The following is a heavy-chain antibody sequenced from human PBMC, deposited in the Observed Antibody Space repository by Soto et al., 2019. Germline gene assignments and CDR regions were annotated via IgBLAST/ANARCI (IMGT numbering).Heavy chain of an antibody. V-gene: IGHV3-23*01. Sequence: EVQLLESGGGLVQPGGSLRLSCAASGFTFSSYAMSWDRQAPGKGLEWVSAISGSGGSTYYADSVKGRFTISRDNSKNTLYRQMNSLRAEDTAVYYCAKAHAYSSSSPSDYWGQGTLVTVSS. CDR1: GFTFSSYA. CDR3: AKAHAYSSSSPSDY. CDR2: ISGSGGST. D-gene: IGHD6-6*01. J-gene: IGHJ4*02.